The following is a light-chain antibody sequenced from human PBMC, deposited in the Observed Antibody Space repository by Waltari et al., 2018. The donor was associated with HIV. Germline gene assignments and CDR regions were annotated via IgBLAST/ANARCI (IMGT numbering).Light chain of an antibody. Sequence: IAMIPSTDSLSVTTGAPASISFISSLSLLHSNGHNYLDWYLPRPGQAPQLLFYLGSNRASGVPDRISGSGSGTNFILTISKVEAGDVGTYFCMHGQGTPVFGQGTKVEVK. CDR3: MHGQGTPV. V-gene: IGKV2-28*01. CDR1: LSLLHSNGHNY. J-gene: IGKJ1*01. CDR2: LGS.